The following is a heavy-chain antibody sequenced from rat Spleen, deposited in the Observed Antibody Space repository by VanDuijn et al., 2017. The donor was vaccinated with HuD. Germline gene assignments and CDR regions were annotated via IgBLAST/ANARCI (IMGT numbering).Heavy chain of an antibody. D-gene: IGHD1-1*01. CDR2: MWSGGST. J-gene: IGHJ2*01. Sequence: VQLKESGPGLVQPSQTLSLTCTVSGFSFTDYSVHWVRQPPGKGLEWMGVMWSGGSTAYNSPLKSRLSISRDTSKSQVFLKMSSLQTDDTAIYFCTRDRLQWFDYWGQGLMVTVSS. CDR3: TRDRLQWFDY. V-gene: IGHV2S63*01. CDR1: GFSFTDYS.